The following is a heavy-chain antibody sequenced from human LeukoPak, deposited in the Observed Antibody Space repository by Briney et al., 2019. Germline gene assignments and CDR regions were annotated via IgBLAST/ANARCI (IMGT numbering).Heavy chain of an antibody. CDR1: GFXFSIYG. D-gene: IGHD3-10*01. CDR2: IWFDGTKK. V-gene: IGHV3-33*01. Sequence: GGSLRLSCAASGFXFSIYGIHWVRQAPGKGLEWVALIWFDGTKKCYADSVKGRFTISRDNSKNTLYLQMNSLRAEDTAVYYCAREEATTVRGVSDYWGQGTLVTVSS. J-gene: IGHJ4*02. CDR3: AREEATTVRGVSDY.